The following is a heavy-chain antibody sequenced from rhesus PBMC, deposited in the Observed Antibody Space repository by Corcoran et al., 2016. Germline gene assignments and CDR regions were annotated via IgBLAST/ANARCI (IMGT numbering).Heavy chain of an antibody. CDR2: IRGSSGST. J-gene: IGHJ1*01. D-gene: IGHD3-16*01. CDR1: GYSIISGYY. V-gene: IGHV4-99*02. Sequence: QVQLQESGPGLVKPSETLSLTCAVSGYSIISGYYWGWHRPPPGKGREYMWYIRGSSGSTSYNPSRKSRVTISKDTSKNQFSLKLSSVTAADTAVYYCAREGYYSGSYYYGGYFEFWGQGALVTVSS. CDR3: AREGYYSGSYYYGGYFEF.